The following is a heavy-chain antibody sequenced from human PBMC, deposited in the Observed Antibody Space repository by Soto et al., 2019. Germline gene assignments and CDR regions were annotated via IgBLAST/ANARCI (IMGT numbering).Heavy chain of an antibody. CDR1: GYTFSIYG. V-gene: IGHV1-18*01. Sequence: QVQLVQSGAEVKKPGASVNVSCKAFGYTFSIYGVTWVRQAPGQGLEWLGWISAYKGNTKFAEKLQGRVTMATDKATTTAYMELRSLTSDDTAVYYCASGAGDPYYFDYWGQGTRVTFSS. CDR2: ISAYKGNT. D-gene: IGHD3-10*01. J-gene: IGHJ4*02. CDR3: ASGAGDPYYFDY.